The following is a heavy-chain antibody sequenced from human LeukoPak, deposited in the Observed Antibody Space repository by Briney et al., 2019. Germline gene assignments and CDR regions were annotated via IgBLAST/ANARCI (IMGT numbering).Heavy chain of an antibody. CDR1: CYTLTSYV. CDR2: ISAYNCNT. D-gene: IGHD6-13*01. V-gene: IGHV1-18*01. CDR3: ARSRDIAAAGIDY. Sequence: ASVKVSCKASCYTLTSYVISRVRPAPGQGLEWMGWISAYNCNTNDAQKLQGRVTMTTDTSTSTAYMELRSLRSDDTAVYYCARSRDIAAAGIDYWGQGTLVTVSS. J-gene: IGHJ4*02.